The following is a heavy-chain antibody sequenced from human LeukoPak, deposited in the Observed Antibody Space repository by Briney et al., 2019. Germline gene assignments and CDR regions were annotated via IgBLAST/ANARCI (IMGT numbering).Heavy chain of an antibody. CDR2: MNPNSGNT. Sequence: ASVKVSCKASGYTFTSYDINWVRQATGQGLEWMGWMNPNSGNTGYAQKFQGRVTMTTDTSTSTAYMELRSLRSDDTAVYFCARSLSGSRFNDAFDIWGQGTMVTVSS. CDR1: GYTFTSYD. V-gene: IGHV1-8*01. J-gene: IGHJ3*02. CDR3: ARSLSGSRFNDAFDI. D-gene: IGHD2-15*01.